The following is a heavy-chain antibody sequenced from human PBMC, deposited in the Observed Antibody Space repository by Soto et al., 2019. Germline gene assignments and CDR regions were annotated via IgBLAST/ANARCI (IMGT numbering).Heavy chain of an antibody. D-gene: IGHD6-19*01. J-gene: IGHJ3*02. CDR2: IYPGDSDT. Sequence: ESLKISCKGSGYSFTSYWIGWVRQMPGKGLEWMGIIYPGDSDTRYSPSFQGQVTISADKSISTTYLQWSSLKASDTAMYYCARLLTSSGWSYDAFDIWGQGTMVTVS. V-gene: IGHV5-51*01. CDR1: GYSFTSYW. CDR3: ARLLTSSGWSYDAFDI.